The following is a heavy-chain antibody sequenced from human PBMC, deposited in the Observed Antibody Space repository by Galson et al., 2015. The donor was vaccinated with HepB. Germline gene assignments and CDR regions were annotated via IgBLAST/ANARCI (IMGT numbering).Heavy chain of an antibody. CDR3: ARAGKASGKVGYFDL. D-gene: IGHD3-10*01. J-gene: IGHJ2*01. V-gene: IGHV1-18*01. Sequence: SVKVSCKASGYTFTSYGISWVRQAPGQGLEWMGWISAYNGNTNYAQKLQDRVTMTTDTSTSTAYMELRSLRSDDTAVYYCARAGKASGKVGYFDLWGRGTLVTVSS. CDR1: GYTFTSYG. CDR2: ISAYNGNT.